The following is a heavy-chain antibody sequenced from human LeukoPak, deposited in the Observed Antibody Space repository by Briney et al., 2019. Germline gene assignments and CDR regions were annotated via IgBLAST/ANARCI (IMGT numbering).Heavy chain of an antibody. D-gene: IGHD2-2*01. Sequence: ASVKVSCKASGYTFTSYAMHWVRQAPGQRLEWMGWINAGNGNTKYSQKFQGRVTITRDTSESPGYMELSSLRSEDTAVYYCARDLLGPGAMGRHWFDPWGQGTMVTVCS. J-gene: IGHJ5*02. V-gene: IGHV1-3*01. CDR3: ARDLLGPGAMGRHWFDP. CDR1: GYTFTSYA. CDR2: INAGNGNT.